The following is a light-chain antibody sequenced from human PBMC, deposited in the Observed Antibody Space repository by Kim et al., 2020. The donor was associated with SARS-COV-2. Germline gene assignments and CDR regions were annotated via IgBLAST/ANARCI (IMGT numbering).Light chain of an antibody. CDR3: QVWDSSTVV. CDR1: NIGSKK. CDR2: RDS. V-gene: IGLV3-9*01. J-gene: IGLJ2*01. Sequence: SVALGQTATITSGGDNIGSKKVHWYQEKPGQAPVLVIYRDSNRASGIPERFSGSKSGNTATLTISRAQAGDEADYYCQVWDSSTVVFGGGTQLTVL.